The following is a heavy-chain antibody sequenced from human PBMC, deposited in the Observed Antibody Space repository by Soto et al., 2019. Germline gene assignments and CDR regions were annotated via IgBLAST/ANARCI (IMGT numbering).Heavy chain of an antibody. Sequence: GGSLRLSCAASGFTFSSYSMNWVRQAPGKXLEWVSSISSSSSYIYYADSVKGRFTISRDNAKNSLYLQMNSLRAEDTAVYYCAVLRFLEWLLPVDGYFDYWGQGTLVTSPQ. J-gene: IGHJ4*02. V-gene: IGHV3-21*01. CDR2: ISSSSSYI. CDR1: GFTFSSYS. CDR3: AVLRFLEWLLPVDGYFDY. D-gene: IGHD3-3*01.